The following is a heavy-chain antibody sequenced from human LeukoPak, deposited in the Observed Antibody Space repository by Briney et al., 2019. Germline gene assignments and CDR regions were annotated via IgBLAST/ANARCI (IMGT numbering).Heavy chain of an antibody. J-gene: IGHJ4*02. CDR2: IYYSGGT. Sequence: PSETLSLTCTVSGGSISSYYWSWIRQPPRKGLEWIGYIYYSGGTNYNPSIKSRVTISVDTSKNQFSLKLCSVTAADTAVYYCARSAGGDGYNFDYWGQGTLVTVSS. CDR1: GGSISSYY. CDR3: ARSAGGDGYNFDY. V-gene: IGHV4-59*01. D-gene: IGHD5-24*01.